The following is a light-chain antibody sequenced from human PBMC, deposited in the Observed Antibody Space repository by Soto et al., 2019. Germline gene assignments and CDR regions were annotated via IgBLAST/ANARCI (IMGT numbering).Light chain of an antibody. J-gene: IGKJ2*01. CDR1: QTISSY. CDR2: VTS. Sequence: DIQMTQSPSSLSASVGDRVTITCRASQTISSYLNWYQQKPGKAPKFLIDVTSSLQSGVPSRFSGSGSGTDFTLTIASLQPEDVATYYCLQSYIPPSAFGQGTKLEIK. CDR3: LQSYIPPSA. V-gene: IGKV1-39*01.